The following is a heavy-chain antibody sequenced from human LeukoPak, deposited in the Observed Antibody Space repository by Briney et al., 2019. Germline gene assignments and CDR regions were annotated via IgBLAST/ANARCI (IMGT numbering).Heavy chain of an antibody. CDR3: AREEVYYCGSGQNWFDP. CDR1: GGSISSYY. J-gene: IGHJ5*02. CDR2: IYYSGST. Sequence: KPSETLSLTCTVSGGSISSYYWSWIRQPPGKGLEWIGYIYYSGSTNYNPSLKSRVTISVDTSKNQFSLKLSSLTAADTAVYYCAREEVYYCGSGQNWFDPWGQGTLVTVSS. D-gene: IGHD3-10*01. V-gene: IGHV4-59*01.